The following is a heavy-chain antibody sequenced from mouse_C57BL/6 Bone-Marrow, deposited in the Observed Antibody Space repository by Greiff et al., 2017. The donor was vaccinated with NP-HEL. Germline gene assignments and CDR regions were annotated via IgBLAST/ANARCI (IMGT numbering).Heavy chain of an antibody. CDR3: AGTGNWFAY. Sequence: VQRVESGPGLVAPSQSLSITCTVSGFSLTSYGVSWVRQPPGKGLEWLGVIWGDGSTNYHSALISRLSISKDNSKRQVFLKLNSLQTDDTTTYYCAGTGNWFAYWGQGTLVTVSA. CDR1: GFSLTSYG. V-gene: IGHV2-3*01. D-gene: IGHD4-1*01. J-gene: IGHJ3*01. CDR2: IWGDGST.